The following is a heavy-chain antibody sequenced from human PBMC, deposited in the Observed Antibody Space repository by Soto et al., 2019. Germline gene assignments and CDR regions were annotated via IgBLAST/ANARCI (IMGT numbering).Heavy chain of an antibody. V-gene: IGHV3-11*06. J-gene: IGHJ1*01. CDR3: ARAGRSSGWFRAEYFQH. D-gene: IGHD6-19*01. CDR1: GFTFSDYY. CDR2: ISSSSSYT. Sequence: GGSLRLSCAASGFTFSDYYMSWIRQAPGKGLEWVSYISSSSSYTNYADSVKGRFTISRENAKNSLYLQMNSLRAEDTAVYYCARAGRSSGWFRAEYFQHWVQGTLGTVYS.